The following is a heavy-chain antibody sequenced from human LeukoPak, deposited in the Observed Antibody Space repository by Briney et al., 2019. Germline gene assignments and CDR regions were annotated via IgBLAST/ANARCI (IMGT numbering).Heavy chain of an antibody. V-gene: IGHV1-69*13. CDR2: IIPVFGTP. Sequence: ASVKVSCKASGGSFRNSAFVWVRQAPGQGLDWMGGIIPVFGTPNYADNFQDRVTISADESTNTAYLDLSSLRSEDTAVYFCAILGDGRIGMGLLGSFDYWGQGTLVIVS. CDR3: AILGDGRIGMGLLGSFDY. D-gene: IGHD2/OR15-2a*01. CDR1: GGSFRNSA. J-gene: IGHJ4*02.